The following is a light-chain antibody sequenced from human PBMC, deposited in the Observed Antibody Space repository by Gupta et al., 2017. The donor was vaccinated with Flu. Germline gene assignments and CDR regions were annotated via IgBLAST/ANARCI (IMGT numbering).Light chain of an antibody. CDR2: GGA. CDR3: QKDDGAPRT. V-gene: IGKV3-20*01. Sequence: GSLSLSPEERATLSCRASQTINSRYLAGYQQKTGQAPRLLIYGGANRATGIPDRVSGSGSGTDVTLTISRVEPEDSAVYYCQKDDGAPRTFGQGTKVEIK. CDR1: QTINSRY. J-gene: IGKJ1*01.